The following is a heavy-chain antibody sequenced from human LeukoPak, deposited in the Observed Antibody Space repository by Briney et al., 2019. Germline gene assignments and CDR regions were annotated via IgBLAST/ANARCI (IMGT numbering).Heavy chain of an antibody. Sequence: GGSLRLSCAASGFTVTSNHMSWVRQAPGKGLEWVSVTYSGGNTYYADSVKGRFTISRDNSKNTLSLQMNSLRAEDTAVYYCARAYCNSISCYTFDYWGQGTLVTVSS. V-gene: IGHV3-53*01. CDR1: GFTVTSNH. CDR3: ARAYCNSISCYTFDY. D-gene: IGHD2-2*02. CDR2: TYSGGNT. J-gene: IGHJ4*02.